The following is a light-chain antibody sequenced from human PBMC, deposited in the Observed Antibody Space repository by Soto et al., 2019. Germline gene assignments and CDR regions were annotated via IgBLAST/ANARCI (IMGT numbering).Light chain of an antibody. J-gene: IGKJ1*01. CDR2: MGS. V-gene: IGKV2-28*01. CDR1: HSLVHSNGYNY. CDR3: MQTLQTRT. Sequence: DIVVTQSPLFLPITPGEPASISCRSSHSLVHSNGYNYLDWYLQKPGQSPQVLIYMGSNRASGVPDRFSGSGSGTDFTLKISRVEAEDVGVYYCMQTLQTRTFGQGTKVEI.